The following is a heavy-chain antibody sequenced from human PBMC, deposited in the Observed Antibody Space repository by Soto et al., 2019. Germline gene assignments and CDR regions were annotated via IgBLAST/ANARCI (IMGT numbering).Heavy chain of an antibody. J-gene: IGHJ6*02. Sequence: QVQLVQSGAEVKKPGASVKVSCKASGYTFTSYAMHWVRQAPGQRLEWMGWINAGNGNTKYSQKFQGRVTITRATSASTAYMELSSLRSEDTAVYYCASSYYGSGNPKDYYYGMDVWGQGTTVTVSS. CDR2: INAGNGNT. CDR3: ASSYYGSGNPKDYYYGMDV. V-gene: IGHV1-3*01. CDR1: GYTFTSYA. D-gene: IGHD3-10*01.